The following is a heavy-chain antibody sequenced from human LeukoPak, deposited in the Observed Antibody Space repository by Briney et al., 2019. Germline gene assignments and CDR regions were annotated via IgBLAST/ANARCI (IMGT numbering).Heavy chain of an antibody. CDR1: GFTFTKYW. CDR2: INPDGSST. V-gene: IGHV3-74*01. D-gene: IGHD3-22*01. Sequence: GGSLRLSCAASGFTFTKYWMHWVRQAPGKGLVWVSRINPDGSSTTYADSVKGRFTISRDNAKNTVYLQMNSLRAEDTAVYYCARAKYFYDSSGYYWSGAFDIWGQGTMVTVSS. J-gene: IGHJ3*02. CDR3: ARAKYFYDSSGYYWSGAFDI.